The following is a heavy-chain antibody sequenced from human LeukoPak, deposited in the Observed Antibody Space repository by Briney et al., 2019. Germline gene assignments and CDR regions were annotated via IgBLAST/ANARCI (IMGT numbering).Heavy chain of an antibody. Sequence: PSETLSLTCAVYGGSFSGYYWSWIRQPPGKGLEWIGEINHSGSTNYNPSLKSRVTISVDTSKNQFSLKLSSVTAADTAVYYCARASGYDYGYWGQGTLVTGSS. CDR2: INHSGST. J-gene: IGHJ4*02. D-gene: IGHD5-12*01. CDR3: ARASGYDYGY. CDR1: GGSFSGYY. V-gene: IGHV4-34*01.